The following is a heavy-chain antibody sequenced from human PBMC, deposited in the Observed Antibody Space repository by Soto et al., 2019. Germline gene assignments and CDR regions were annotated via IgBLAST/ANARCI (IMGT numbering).Heavy chain of an antibody. J-gene: IGHJ6*02. Sequence: GSLRLSCAASGFTFSSYAMSWVRQAPGKGLEWVSAISGSGGSTYYADSVKGRFTISRDNSKNTLYLQMNSLRAEDTAVYYCAKEDQRWLQSGPYGMDVWGQGTTVTVSS. CDR3: AKEDQRWLQSGPYGMDV. V-gene: IGHV3-23*01. CDR1: GFTFSSYA. CDR2: ISGSGGST. D-gene: IGHD5-12*01.